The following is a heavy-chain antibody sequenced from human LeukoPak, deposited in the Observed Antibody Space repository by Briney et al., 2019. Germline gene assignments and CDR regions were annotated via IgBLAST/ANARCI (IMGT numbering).Heavy chain of an antibody. CDR1: GFTFDDYA. D-gene: IGHD3-9*01. Sequence: GGSLRLSCAASGFTFDDYAMHWVRQAPGKGLEWVSLISWDGGSTYYADSVKGRFTISRDNSKNSLYLQMNSLGAEDTALYYCAKGQLYYDILIGAFDFDYWGQGTLVTVSS. V-gene: IGHV3-43D*03. J-gene: IGHJ4*02. CDR2: ISWDGGST. CDR3: AKGQLYYDILIGAFDFDY.